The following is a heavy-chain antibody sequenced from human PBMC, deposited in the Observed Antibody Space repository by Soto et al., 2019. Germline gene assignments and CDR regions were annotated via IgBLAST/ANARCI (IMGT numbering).Heavy chain of an antibody. V-gene: IGHV1-24*01. CDR3: AAGVTTFDY. CDR1: GNSLTGLP. D-gene: IGHD4-17*01. Sequence: GPSVKVSCKVSGNSLTGLPMHWVRQAPGKGLEWMGSLDYEEGERIFAQRFQGRVTMTEDTSTDTAYMELSSLKPEDTAIYYCAAGVTTFDYWGQGTLVTVSS. J-gene: IGHJ4*02. CDR2: LDYEEGER.